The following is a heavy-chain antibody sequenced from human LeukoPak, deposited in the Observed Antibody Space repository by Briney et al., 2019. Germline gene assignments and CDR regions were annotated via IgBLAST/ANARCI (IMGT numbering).Heavy chain of an antibody. Sequence: ASVKVSCKASGYTFTGYYMHWVRQAPGQGLEWMGWINPNSGGTNYAQKFQGWVTMTRDTSISTAYMELSRLRSDDTAVYYCARGVHYNWNYVTLGGGYYGMNVWGQGTTVTVSS. D-gene: IGHD1-7*01. CDR3: ARGVHYNWNYVTLGGGYYGMNV. V-gene: IGHV1-2*04. CDR2: INPNSGGT. CDR1: GYTFTGYY. J-gene: IGHJ6*02.